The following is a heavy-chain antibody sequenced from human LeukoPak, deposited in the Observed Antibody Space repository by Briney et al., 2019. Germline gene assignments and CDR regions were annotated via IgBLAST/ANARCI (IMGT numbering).Heavy chain of an antibody. V-gene: IGHV1-18*03. CDR1: GYTFTSYG. J-gene: IGHJ4*02. CDR3: AYTFGSGSYRPLGY. CDR2: ISAYNGNT. Sequence: GASVKVSCKASGYTFTSYGISWVRQAPGQGLEWMGWISAYNGNTNYAQKLQGRVTMTTDTSTSTAYMELRSLRSDDMAVYYCAYTFGSGSYRPLGYWGQGTLVTVSS. D-gene: IGHD3-10*01.